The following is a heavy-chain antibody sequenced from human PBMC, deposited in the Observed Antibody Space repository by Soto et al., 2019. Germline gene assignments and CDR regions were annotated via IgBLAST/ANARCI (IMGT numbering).Heavy chain of an antibody. CDR3: ARLEGLATISYYFDF. CDR1: DDSINSDKYY. Sequence: QLQLQESGPGLVKPSETLSLTCSVSDDSINSDKYYWGWIRQPPGKGLEWIGSIYYRGNAYYNPSLQTRVTMSLDKSRSQCSLKLNSVTAADSAVYFSARLEGLATISYYFDFWGPGALVTVSS. CDR2: IYYRGNA. J-gene: IGHJ4*02. D-gene: IGHD3-9*01. V-gene: IGHV4-39*01.